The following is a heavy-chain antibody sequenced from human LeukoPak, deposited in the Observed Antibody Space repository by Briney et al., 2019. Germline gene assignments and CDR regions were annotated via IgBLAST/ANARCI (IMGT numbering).Heavy chain of an antibody. J-gene: IGHJ4*02. CDR3: ASSSTVTTIDY. CDR1: GGSISYSY. CDR2: IYYSGNT. D-gene: IGHD4-17*01. V-gene: IGHV4-59*08. Sequence: SETLSLTCTVSGGSISYSYWSWIRQPPGKGLEWIGYIYYSGNTKYNPSLKSRVTISVDTSKNQFSLKLSSVTAADTAVYYWASSSTVTTIDYWGQGTLVTVSS.